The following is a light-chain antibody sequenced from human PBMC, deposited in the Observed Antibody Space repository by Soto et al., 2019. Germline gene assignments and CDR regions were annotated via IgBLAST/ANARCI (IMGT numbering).Light chain of an antibody. CDR2: GAS. CDR3: QQYIDWPALT. J-gene: IGKJ4*01. CDR1: QSISSN. V-gene: IGKV3-15*01. Sequence: EIVMTRFPATLSVSPGEGATLSCRASQSISSNLAWYQQRPGQTPRLLIYGASTRATGIPARFSGSGSGTEFTLTISSLQSEDFAVYYCQQYIDWPALTFGGGTKVEIK.